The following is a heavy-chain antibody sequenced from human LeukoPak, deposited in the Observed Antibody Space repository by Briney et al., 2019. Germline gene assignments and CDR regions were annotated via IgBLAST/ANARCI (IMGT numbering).Heavy chain of an antibody. D-gene: IGHD3-3*01. Sequence: GGSLRLSCAASGFTFSSYWMSWVRQAPGKGLEWVSSIDTSGGSTYYADSVKGRFTISRDNSKNTLHLQMNSLRAEDTAVYYCAKDYDFWSGYHTAVDYWGQGTLVTVSS. J-gene: IGHJ4*02. CDR1: GFTFSSYW. CDR2: IDTSGGST. CDR3: AKDYDFWSGYHTAVDY. V-gene: IGHV3-23*01.